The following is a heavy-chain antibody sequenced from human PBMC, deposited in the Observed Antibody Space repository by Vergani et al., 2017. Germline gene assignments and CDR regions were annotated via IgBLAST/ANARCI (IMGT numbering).Heavy chain of an antibody. CDR3: ARQSRDVFCTNGVCPLGY. CDR2: IRCKTYGGTT. D-gene: IGHD2-8*01. V-gene: IGHV3-49*03. J-gene: IGHJ4*02. Sequence: EVHLVESGGGLVQPGRSLRLSCTASGFNFGDYAISWFRQAPGKGLEWVGFIRCKTYGGTTEYAASVKGRLIISRDDSISIAYLQMNSMKSEDTAVYYCARQSRDVFCTNGVCPLGYWGQGALVTVSS. CDR1: GFNFGDYA.